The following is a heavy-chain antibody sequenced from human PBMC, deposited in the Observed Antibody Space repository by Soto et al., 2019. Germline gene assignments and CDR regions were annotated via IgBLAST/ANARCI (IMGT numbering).Heavy chain of an antibody. V-gene: IGHV4-31*03. CDR1: GDSIRDGGYY. D-gene: IGHD4-17*01. J-gene: IGHJ5*02. Sequence: PSETLSLTCTVSGDSIRDGGYYWAWIRQLPGKGLEWLGYIYYTGSTYYNPSLKSRLTISVDMSKSQFSLKLTSVTAADTAVYFCAREHTVTTWFDPWGQGTLVTVSS. CDR2: IYYTGST. CDR3: AREHTVTTWFDP.